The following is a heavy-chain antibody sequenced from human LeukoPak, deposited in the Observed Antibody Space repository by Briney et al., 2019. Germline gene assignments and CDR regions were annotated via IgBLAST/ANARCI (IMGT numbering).Heavy chain of an antibody. V-gene: IGHV1-18*01. CDR3: ARDGEEDGGTLPFDY. Sequence: ASVKVSCKASGYTFTSYGISWVRQAPGQGLEWMGWVSAYNGNTNYAQKLQGRVTMTTDTSTSTAYMELRSLRSDDTAVYYCARDGEEDGGTLPFDYWGQGTLVTVSS. CDR2: VSAYNGNT. J-gene: IGHJ4*02. D-gene: IGHD4-23*01. CDR1: GYTFTSYG.